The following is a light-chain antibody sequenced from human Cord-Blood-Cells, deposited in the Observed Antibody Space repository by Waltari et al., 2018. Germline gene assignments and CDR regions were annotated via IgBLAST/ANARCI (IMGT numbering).Light chain of an antibody. J-gene: IGLJ2*01. Sequence: QSALTQPASVSGSPGQSITISCTGTSSDVGGYNYVYWYQQHPGKAPKLMIYDCSNRPSGVSNRFSGSKSCNTASLTISGLQAEDEADYYCSSYTSSSTLVFGGGTKLTVL. CDR1: SSDVGGYNY. CDR3: SSYTSSSTLV. V-gene: IGLV2-14*01. CDR2: DCS.